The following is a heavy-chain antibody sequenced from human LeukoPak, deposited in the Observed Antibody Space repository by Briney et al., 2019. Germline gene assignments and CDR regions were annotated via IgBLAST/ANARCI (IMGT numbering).Heavy chain of an antibody. Sequence: SETLSLTCTVSAGSISSYYWSWQRQPPGKGLEWIGYIYYSGSTNYNTSLKSRVTISVDTSKNQFSLKLSCVTAADTAVYYCARGSGRVVRGVSHYFDYWGQGTLVTVSS. D-gene: IGHD3-10*01. CDR3: ARGSGRVVRGVSHYFDY. V-gene: IGHV4-59*01. CDR2: IYYSGST. CDR1: AGSISSYY. J-gene: IGHJ4*02.